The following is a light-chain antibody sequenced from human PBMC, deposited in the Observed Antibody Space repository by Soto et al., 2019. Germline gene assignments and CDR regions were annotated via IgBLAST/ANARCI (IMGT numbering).Light chain of an antibody. J-gene: IGKJ1*01. CDR2: GAS. CDR3: QQYVSSPWA. CDR1: QSVTNSF. V-gene: IGKV3-20*01. Sequence: EIVLAQSPGTLSLSPGEIATLSCRASQSVTNSFLAWYQQKPGQAPGLLIYGASRRATGIPDRFTGSGSGTDFTLTISRLEPEDFAVYYCQQYVSSPWAFGQGTKVDIK.